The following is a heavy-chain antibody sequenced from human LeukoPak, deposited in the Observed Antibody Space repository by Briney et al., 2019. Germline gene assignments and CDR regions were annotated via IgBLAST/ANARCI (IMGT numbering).Heavy chain of an antibody. CDR2: LAYDGKTT. D-gene: IGHD3-22*01. CDR3: AKINQDYYDSSGQYTGDY. CDR1: GFTFSTYG. J-gene: IGHJ4*02. Sequence: PGRSLRLSCAASGFTFSTYGTHWVRQAPGKGLEWVAVLAYDGKTTYYADSVKGRFTISRDNSKNTLYLQMNSLRAEDTAVYYCAKINQDYYDSSGQYTGDYWGQGTLVTVSS. V-gene: IGHV3-30*18.